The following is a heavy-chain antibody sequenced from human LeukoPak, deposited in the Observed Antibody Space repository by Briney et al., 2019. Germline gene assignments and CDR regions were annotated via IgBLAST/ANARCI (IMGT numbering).Heavy chain of an antibody. V-gene: IGHV1-8*01. CDR2: MNPNSGNT. CDR1: GYTFTSYD. CDR3: ARPTNTPYSSGYLWDYYYYGMDV. J-gene: IGHJ6*02. Sequence: ASVKVSCKASGYTFTSYDINWVRQATGQGLEWMGWMNPNSGNTGYAQKFQGRVTMTRNTSISTAYMELSSLRSEDTAVYYCARPTNTPYSSGYLWDYYYYGMDVWGQGTTVTVSS. D-gene: IGHD3-22*01.